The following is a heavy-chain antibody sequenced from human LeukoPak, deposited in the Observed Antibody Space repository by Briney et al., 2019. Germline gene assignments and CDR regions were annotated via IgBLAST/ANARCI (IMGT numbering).Heavy chain of an antibody. J-gene: IGHJ4*02. CDR1: GGSISSGDYY. V-gene: IGHV4-30-4*01. CDR3: STRDY. CDR2: IYHTGIT. D-gene: IGHD2-2*01. Sequence: PSETLSLTCTVSGGSISSGDYYWSWIRQPPGKGLEWIVYIYHTGITYYNPSLKSRVTISGDTSKNQFSLKLSSVTAADTAVYYCSTRDYWGQGTLVTVSS.